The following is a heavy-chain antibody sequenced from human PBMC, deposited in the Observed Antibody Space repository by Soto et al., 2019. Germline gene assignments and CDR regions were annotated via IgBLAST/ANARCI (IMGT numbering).Heavy chain of an antibody. CDR1: GYTFTSSG. Sequence: ASVKVSCKASGYTFTSSGISWVRQAPAQGLERMGWISTYNGDTNSAQKFQGRVTMTADTSTGTAYMELMSLKSDDTAVYFCARQGSWPYYYYGLEVWGQGTTVTVSS. D-gene: IGHD1-26*01. CDR2: ISTYNGDT. J-gene: IGHJ6*02. V-gene: IGHV1-18*01. CDR3: ARQGSWPYYYYGLEV.